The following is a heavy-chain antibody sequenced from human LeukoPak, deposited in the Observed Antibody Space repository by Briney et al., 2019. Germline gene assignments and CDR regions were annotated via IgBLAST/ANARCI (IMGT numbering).Heavy chain of an antibody. CDR3: ARDSHGYCSGGSCYSGGWFDP. D-gene: IGHD2-15*01. CDR2: IYYSGST. V-gene: IGHV4-59*12. J-gene: IGHJ5*02. Sequence: SETLSLTCTVSGGSISSYYWSWIRQPPGKVLEWIGYIYYSGSTNYNPSLKSRVTISVDTSKNQFSLKLSSVTAADTAVYYCARDSHGYCSGGSCYSGGWFDPWGQGTLVTVSS. CDR1: GGSISSYY.